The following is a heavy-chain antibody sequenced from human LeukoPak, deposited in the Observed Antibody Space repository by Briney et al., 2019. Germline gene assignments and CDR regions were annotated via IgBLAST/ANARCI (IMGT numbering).Heavy chain of an antibody. J-gene: IGHJ4*02. CDR1: GGSISSSSYY. CDR2: IYYSGST. D-gene: IGHD6-19*01. V-gene: IGHV4-39*01. Sequence: SETLSLTCTVSGGSISSSSYYWGWVRQPPGRGVEWIGSIYYSGSTYYNPSLKSRVTISVDTSKNQFSLKLTSVTAADTAVYYCARHLRNTGYISGWAETNYWGQGTLVTVSS. CDR3: ARHLRNTGYISGWAETNY.